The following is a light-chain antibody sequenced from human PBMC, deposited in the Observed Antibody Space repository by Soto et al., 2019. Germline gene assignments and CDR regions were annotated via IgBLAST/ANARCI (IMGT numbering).Light chain of an antibody. J-gene: IGLJ1*01. CDR2: DDN. CDR3: GSWDSSLSAYV. CDR1: SSNIGGNS. V-gene: IGLV1-51*01. Sequence: QSVMTQPTSGSAAPGQKVTISCSGSSSNIGGNSVSWYQQLPGTAPKLLIYDDNKRPSGIPDRFSGSKSGTSATLGITGFQTGDEADYYCGSWDSSLSAYVFGTGTKLTVL.